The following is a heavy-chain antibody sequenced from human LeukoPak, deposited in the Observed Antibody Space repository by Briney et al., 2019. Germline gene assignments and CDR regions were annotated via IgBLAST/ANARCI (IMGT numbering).Heavy chain of an antibody. Sequence: ASVKLSCKASGYTFTDHSLHWVRQAPGKGLEWMGWINPKTGAANYAQTFEGRVTLTRDTATSTGYMELRRVTYGDPAVYFCARDRRYYASGIFECWGQGSLVTVSS. CDR2: INPKTGAA. J-gene: IGHJ4*02. D-gene: IGHD3-10*01. CDR1: GYTFTDHS. V-gene: IGHV1-2*02. CDR3: ARDRRYYASGIFEC.